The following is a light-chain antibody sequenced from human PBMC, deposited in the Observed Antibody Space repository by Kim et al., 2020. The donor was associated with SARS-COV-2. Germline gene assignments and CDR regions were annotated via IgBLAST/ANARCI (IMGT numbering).Light chain of an antibody. V-gene: IGKV4-1*01. CDR1: HSVLYNSNNKNY. CDR2: WAS. CDR3: QQYYNSPVT. J-gene: IGKJ4*01. Sequence: DTINCKSSHSVLYNSNNKNYLAWYQQKPGQPPKLLINWASTRESGVPDRFIGSGSGTDFTLTISSLQPADVAVYYCQQYYNSPVTFGGGTKVDIK.